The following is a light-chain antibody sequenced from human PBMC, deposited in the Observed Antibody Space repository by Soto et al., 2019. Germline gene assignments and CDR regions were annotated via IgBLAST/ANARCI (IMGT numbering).Light chain of an antibody. CDR1: QSINTY. Sequence: DIVLAQSPATLSLSPGERATLSCRASQSINTYLAWYQQKPGLPPRLLIFDASNKTTGVPARFTGSGSGTEFTLSISSLEPEDFAISYCQQRSNWPLTFGVGTRVEI. CDR3: QQRSNWPLT. CDR2: DAS. J-gene: IGKJ4*01. V-gene: IGKV3-11*01.